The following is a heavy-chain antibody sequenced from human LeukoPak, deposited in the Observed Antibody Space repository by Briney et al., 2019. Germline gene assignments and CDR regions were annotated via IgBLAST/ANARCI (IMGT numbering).Heavy chain of an antibody. D-gene: IGHD6-19*01. Sequence: GGSLRLSCAASGFTFSSCAMSWVRQAPGKGLEWVSAISGSGGSTYYADSVKGRFTISRDNSKNTLYLQMNSLRAEDTAVYYCAKDDPRSPYSSGWSEYFQHWGQGTLVTVSS. J-gene: IGHJ1*01. CDR1: GFTFSSCA. CDR2: ISGSGGST. V-gene: IGHV3-23*01. CDR3: AKDDPRSPYSSGWSEYFQH.